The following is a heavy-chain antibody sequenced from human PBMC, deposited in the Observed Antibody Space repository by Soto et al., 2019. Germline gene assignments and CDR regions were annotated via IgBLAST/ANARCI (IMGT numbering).Heavy chain of an antibody. J-gene: IGHJ5*02. D-gene: IGHD3-22*01. Sequence: SETLSLTCAVYGGSFSGYYWTWIRQPPGKGLEWIGDINLSGTTNYNPSLKSRVTISVDTSKNQFSLNLTSVTAADTAVYYCARGRHYFDSSGYFFWFDPWGKGTLVTVSS. V-gene: IGHV4-34*01. CDR3: ARGRHYFDSSGYFFWFDP. CDR2: INLSGTT. CDR1: GGSFSGYY.